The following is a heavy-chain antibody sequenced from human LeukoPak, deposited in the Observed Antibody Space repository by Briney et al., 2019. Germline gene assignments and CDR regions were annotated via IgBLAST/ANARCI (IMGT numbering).Heavy chain of an antibody. J-gene: IGHJ4*02. D-gene: IGHD3-9*01. V-gene: IGHV3-7*04. Sequence: GGSLRLSCAASGFTFSSYWMSWVRQAPGKGLEWVAYIKQDGSEKYYVDSVKGRFTISRDNAKNSLYLQMNSLRAEDTAVYYCARDEDYDILTGSAPLDYWGQGTLVTVSS. CDR1: GFTFSSYW. CDR2: IKQDGSEK. CDR3: ARDEDYDILTGSAPLDY.